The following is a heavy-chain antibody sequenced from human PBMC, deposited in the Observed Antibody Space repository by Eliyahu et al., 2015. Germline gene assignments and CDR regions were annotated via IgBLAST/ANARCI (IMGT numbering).Heavy chain of an antibody. CDR1: GFTFSRYP. V-gene: IGHV3-30-3*01. Sequence: CPXSGFTFSRYPIHWVRXAPGKGLEWVALISHDGINKWYADSVKGRFTISRDNSENTFYLQMNSLRAEDTALYYCARDSGDSSSSYYNYGMDVWGQGSTVSVSS. CDR3: ARDSGDSSSSYYNYGMDV. D-gene: IGHD3-22*01. J-gene: IGHJ6*02. CDR2: ISHDGINK.